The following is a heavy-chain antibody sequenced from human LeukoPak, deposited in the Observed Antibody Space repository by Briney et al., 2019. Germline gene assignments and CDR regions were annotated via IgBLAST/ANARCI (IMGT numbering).Heavy chain of an antibody. V-gene: IGHV3-11*01. CDR3: ARSGWNMNYYYYMDV. J-gene: IGHJ6*03. CDR1: GFIFSDYY. CDR2: MSSSGNTI. Sequence: GGSLRLSCAASGFIFSDYYTSWIRQAPGKGLEWVSYMSSSGNTIHYADSVKGRFTISRDNAKNSLYLQMNSLRAEDTAVYYCARSGWNMNYYYYMDVWGKGTTVTVSS. D-gene: IGHD1/OR15-1a*01.